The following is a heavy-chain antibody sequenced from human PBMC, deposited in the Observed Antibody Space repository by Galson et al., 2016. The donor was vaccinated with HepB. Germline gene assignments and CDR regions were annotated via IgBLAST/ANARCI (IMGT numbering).Heavy chain of an antibody. V-gene: IGHV3-21*06. CDR2: ISITGRFI. D-gene: IGHD6-6*01. J-gene: IGHJ4*02. Sequence: SLRLSCAASGFNFTSYDVNWFRQAPGKGLEWVSSISITGRFIYYADSVRGRFTISRDNAKNSLYLQTSSLRAEDTAVYYCEAVSSSSGEDFDFWGQGTLVTVSS. CDR1: GFNFTSYD. CDR3: EAVSSSSGEDFDF.